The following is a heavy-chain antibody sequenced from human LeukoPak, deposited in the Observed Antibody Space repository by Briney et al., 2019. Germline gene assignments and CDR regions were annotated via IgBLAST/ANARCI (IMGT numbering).Heavy chain of an antibody. D-gene: IGHD3-16*01. CDR3: ARALDGGDAASYFDY. Sequence: PSETLSPTCAVSGGSISSSNWWSWVRPPPGKGLEWIGEIYHSGSTNYNPSLKSRVTISVDKSKNQFSLKLSSVTAADTAVYYCARALDGGDAASYFDYWGQGTLVTVSS. CDR2: IYHSGST. V-gene: IGHV4-4*02. CDR1: GGSISSSNW. J-gene: IGHJ4*02.